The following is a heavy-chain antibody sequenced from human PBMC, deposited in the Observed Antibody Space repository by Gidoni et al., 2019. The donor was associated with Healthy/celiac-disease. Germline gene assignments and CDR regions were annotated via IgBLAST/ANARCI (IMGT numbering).Heavy chain of an antibody. V-gene: IGHV3-33*01. D-gene: IGHD1-1*01. CDR3: ARPTTGTTEGDAFDI. CDR1: GFTFSSYG. Sequence: QVQLVESGGGVVQPGRSLSLSCAASGFTFSSYGMHWVRQAPGKGLEWVAVIWYDGSNKYYADSVKGRFTISRDNSKNTLYLQMNSLRAEDTAVYYCARPTTGTTEGDAFDIWGQGTMVTVSS. J-gene: IGHJ3*02. CDR2: IWYDGSNK.